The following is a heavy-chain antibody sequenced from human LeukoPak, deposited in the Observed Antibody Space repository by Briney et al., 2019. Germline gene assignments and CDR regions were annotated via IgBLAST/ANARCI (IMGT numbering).Heavy chain of an antibody. J-gene: IGHJ4*02. D-gene: IGHD5-24*01. CDR2: IIPIFGTA. V-gene: IGHV1-69*01. Sequence: SVKVSCTASGGTFSIHAISWVRQAPGQGLEWMGGIIPIFGTANYAQKFQGRVTITADESTSIVYMELSSLRSEDTAVYYCATSLQYHSMTFDSWGQGTLVTVSS. CDR1: GGTFSIHA. CDR3: ATSLQYHSMTFDS.